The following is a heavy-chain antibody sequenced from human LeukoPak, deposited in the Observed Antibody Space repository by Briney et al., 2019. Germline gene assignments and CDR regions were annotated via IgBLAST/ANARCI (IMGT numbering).Heavy chain of an antibody. CDR3: ARGSRYCSSTSCYGWFDP. CDR1: GGSFSGYY. V-gene: IGHV4-34*01. J-gene: IGHJ5*02. Sequence: SETLSLTCAVYGGSFSGYYRSWIRQPPGKGLEWIGEINHSGSTNYNPSLKSRVTISVDTSKNQFSLKLSSVTAADTAVYYCARGSRYCSSTSCYGWFDPWGQGTLVTVSS. CDR2: INHSGST. D-gene: IGHD2-2*01.